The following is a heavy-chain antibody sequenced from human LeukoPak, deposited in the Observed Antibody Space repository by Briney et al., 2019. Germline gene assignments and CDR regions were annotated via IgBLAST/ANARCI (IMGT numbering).Heavy chain of an antibody. D-gene: IGHD5-18*01. CDR3: ARATALVDY. J-gene: IGHJ4*02. CDR2: ISYGGSNK. V-gene: IGHV3-30*04. CDR1: GFTFSSYA. Sequence: GGSLRLSCAASGFTFSSYAMHWVRQAPGKGLEWVAVISYGGSNKYYADSVKGRFTISRDNSKNTLYLQMNSLRAEDTAVYYCARATALVDYWGQGTLVTVSS.